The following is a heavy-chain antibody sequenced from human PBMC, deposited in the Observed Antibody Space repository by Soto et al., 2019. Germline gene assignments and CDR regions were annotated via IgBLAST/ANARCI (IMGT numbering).Heavy chain of an antibody. CDR1: GFTFSSYS. V-gene: IGHV3-48*01. Sequence: GGSLRLSCAASGFTFSSYSMNWVRQAPGKGLEWVSYISSSSSTIYYADSVKGRFTISRDNAKNSLYLQMNSLRAEDTAVYSCAREVAVDLATIEPYYYYYYGMDVWGQGTTVTVSS. J-gene: IGHJ6*02. CDR3: AREVAVDLATIEPYYYYYYGMDV. D-gene: IGHD5-12*01. CDR2: ISSSSSTI.